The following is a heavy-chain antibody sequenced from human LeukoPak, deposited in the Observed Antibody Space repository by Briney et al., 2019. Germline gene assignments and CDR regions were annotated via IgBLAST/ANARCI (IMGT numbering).Heavy chain of an antibody. CDR1: GFTFSSYW. D-gene: IGHD2/OR15-2a*01. CDR2: IKQDGSEK. CDR3: VRGAYYAAY. J-gene: IGHJ4*02. V-gene: IGHV3-7*01. Sequence: AGGSLRLSCAASGFTFSSYWMNWARQAPGKGLEWVANIKQDGSEKNYVGSVKGRFNIFRDNVKNGLYLQMNSLRVGDTGTHYCVRGAYYAAYWGQGTLVTVSS.